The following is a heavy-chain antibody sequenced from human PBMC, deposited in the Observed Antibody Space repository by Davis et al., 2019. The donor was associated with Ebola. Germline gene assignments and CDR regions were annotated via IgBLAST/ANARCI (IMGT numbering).Heavy chain of an antibody. CDR1: GFTFNTHT. CDR3: AEIYWVRYGMDV. CDR2: IVGTTDA. D-gene: IGHD2-8*02. J-gene: IGHJ6*02. Sequence: GESLKISCAASGFTFNTHTMNWVRRAPGKGLEWVSGIVGTTDAHYADSVKGRFTISRDNSKNTLYLQMNSLRAEDTAVYYCAEIYWVRYGMDVWGQGTTVTVSS. V-gene: IGHV3-23*01.